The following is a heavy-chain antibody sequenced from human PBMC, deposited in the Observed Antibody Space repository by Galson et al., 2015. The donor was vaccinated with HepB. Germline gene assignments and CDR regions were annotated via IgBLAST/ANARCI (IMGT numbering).Heavy chain of an antibody. CDR2: IIPIFGTA. CDR3: ARHYGGNSEEDAFDI. CDR1: GGTFSSYA. Sequence: SVKVSCKASGGTFSSYAISWVRQAPGQGLEWMGGIIPIFGTANYAQKFQRRVTITADESTSTAYMELSSLRSEDTAVYYCARHYGGNSEEDAFDIWGQGTMVTVSS. V-gene: IGHV1-69*13. J-gene: IGHJ3*02. D-gene: IGHD4-23*01.